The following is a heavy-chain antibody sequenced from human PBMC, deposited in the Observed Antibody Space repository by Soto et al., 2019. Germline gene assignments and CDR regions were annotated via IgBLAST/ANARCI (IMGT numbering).Heavy chain of an antibody. V-gene: IGHV4-34*01. CDR1: GGSFSGYY. CDR2: IYHTGRS. Sequence: SETLSLTCAVYGGSFSGYYWTWLRQPPGKRLEWIGDIYHTGRSSYNPSLTSRVAMSVDKSKNQFSLKLISVTAADTAVYYCARRREAYHPYFDFWGQGTLVTVSS. J-gene: IGHJ4*02. D-gene: IGHD2-2*01. CDR3: ARRREAYHPYFDF.